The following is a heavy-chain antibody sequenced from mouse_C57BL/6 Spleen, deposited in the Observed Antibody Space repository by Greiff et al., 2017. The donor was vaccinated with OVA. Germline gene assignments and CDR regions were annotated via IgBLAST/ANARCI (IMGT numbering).Heavy chain of an antibody. D-gene: IGHD2-2*01. CDR3: ARGGVTTGFDY. J-gene: IGHJ2*01. Sequence: EVHLVESGPGMVKPSQSLSLTCTVTGYSITSGYDWHWIRHFPGNKLEWMGYISYSGSTNYNPSLKSRISITHDTSKNHFFLKLNSVTTEDTATYYCARGGVTTGFDYWGQGTTLTVSS. CDR2: ISYSGST. CDR1: GYSITSGYD. V-gene: IGHV3-1*01.